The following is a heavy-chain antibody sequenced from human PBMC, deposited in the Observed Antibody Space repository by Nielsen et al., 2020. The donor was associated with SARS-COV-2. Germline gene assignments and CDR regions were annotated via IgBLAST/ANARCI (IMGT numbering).Heavy chain of an antibody. J-gene: IGHJ6*02. CDR3: ARGRWGPSRLLKYYFFALDV. V-gene: IGHV4-39*01. CDR1: GASSGSMSVSAFY. Sequence: SETLSLSCTVAGASSGSMSVSAFYWGWIRPPPGKGLEWIGMIDYRGHTYYKSSLKSRVSISADTSKNQFSLKVTPATAADTAVYYFARGRWGPSRLLKYYFFALDVLGEVTTVTVSS. D-gene: IGHD7-27*01. CDR2: IDYRGHT.